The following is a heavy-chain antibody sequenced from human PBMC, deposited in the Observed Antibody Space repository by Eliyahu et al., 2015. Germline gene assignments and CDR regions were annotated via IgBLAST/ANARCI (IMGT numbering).Heavy chain of an antibody. D-gene: IGHD7-27*01. CDR2: INPNSGGT. V-gene: IGHV1-2*02. Sequence: QVQLVQSGAEVKKPGASVKVSCKASGYPFTGYXMHWVRQAPGQGLEWMGWINPNSGGTNYAQKFQGRVTMTRDTSISTAYMELSRLRSDDTAVYYCARGVNWGFRSVWRAFDIWGQGTMVTVSS. J-gene: IGHJ3*02. CDR1: GYPFTGYX. CDR3: ARGVNWGFRSVWRAFDI.